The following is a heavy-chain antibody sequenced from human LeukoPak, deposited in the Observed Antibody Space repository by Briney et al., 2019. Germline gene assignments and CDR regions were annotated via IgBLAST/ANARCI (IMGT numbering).Heavy chain of an antibody. CDR1: GFTFSNYA. Sequence: TGGSLRLFCAASGFTFSNYAMHWVRQAPGKGLEYVSAISSNGGSTYYANSVKDRFTISRDNSKNTLYLQMGSLRAEDMAVYYCARAITMVRGVIDYWGQGTLVTVSS. CDR3: ARAITMVRGVIDY. CDR2: ISSNGGST. V-gene: IGHV3-64*01. J-gene: IGHJ4*02. D-gene: IGHD3-10*01.